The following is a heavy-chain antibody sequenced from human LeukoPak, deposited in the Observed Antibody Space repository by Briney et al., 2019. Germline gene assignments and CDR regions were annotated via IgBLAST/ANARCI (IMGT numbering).Heavy chain of an antibody. CDR2: INISGHR. Sequence: SETLSLTCSVSGCSIHTYYWVWIRQPAGKGLEWVGRINISGHRDYNPSLRRRVTMSIDKNDNQFSLNLRSVTAADTAVYYCARDREHSYGSDFDHWGQGILVPVSS. J-gene: IGHJ4*02. CDR3: ARDREHSYGSDFDH. CDR1: GCSIHTYY. D-gene: IGHD5-18*01. V-gene: IGHV4-4*07.